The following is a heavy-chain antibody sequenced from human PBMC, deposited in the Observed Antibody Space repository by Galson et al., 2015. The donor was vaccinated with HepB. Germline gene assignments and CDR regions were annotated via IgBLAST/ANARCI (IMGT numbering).Heavy chain of an antibody. Sequence: SLRLSCAASGFTFDDYATHWVRQAPGKGLEWVSGISWNSGSVGYVDSVKGRFIISRDNAKNSLYLQMNSLRVEDTALYYCAKGDGSSSWYLDPFDYWGQGTLVTVSS. V-gene: IGHV3-9*01. CDR2: ISWNSGSV. D-gene: IGHD6-13*01. J-gene: IGHJ4*02. CDR3: AKGDGSSSWYLDPFDY. CDR1: GFTFDDYA.